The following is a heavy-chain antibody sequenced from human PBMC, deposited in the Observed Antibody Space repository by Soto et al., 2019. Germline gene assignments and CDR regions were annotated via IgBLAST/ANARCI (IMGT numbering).Heavy chain of an antibody. CDR3: ARVERCSSTSCYADYYYYYGMDA. Sequence: SVKVFCNASAGTFSSYAIRWVRHAPGQGREWMGGISPIFGTAYYAQKFTGRVTITADESTSTAYMELSSLRSEDTAVYYCARVERCSSTSCYADYYYYYGMDAWGQGTTVTVSS. CDR1: AGTFSSYA. D-gene: IGHD2-2*01. V-gene: IGHV1-69*13. CDR2: ISPIFGTA. J-gene: IGHJ6*02.